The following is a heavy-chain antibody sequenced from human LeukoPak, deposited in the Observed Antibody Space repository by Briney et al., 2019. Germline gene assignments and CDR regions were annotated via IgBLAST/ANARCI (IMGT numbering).Heavy chain of an antibody. V-gene: IGHV3-21*01. J-gene: IGHJ4*02. CDR3: ARIYGSGSSFDY. Sequence: PGGSLRLSCAASGFTFSSYSMNWVRQAPGKGLEWVSSISSSSSYIYYADSVKGRFTISRDNAKNSLYLQMNSLRAEATAVYYCARIYGSGSSFDYWGQGTLVTVSS. CDR1: GFTFSSYS. CDR2: ISSSSSYI. D-gene: IGHD3-10*01.